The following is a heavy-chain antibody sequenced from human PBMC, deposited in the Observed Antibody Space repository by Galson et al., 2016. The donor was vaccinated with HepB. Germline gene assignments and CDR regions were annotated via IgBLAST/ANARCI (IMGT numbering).Heavy chain of an antibody. CDR1: GFTFSSFG. J-gene: IGHJ4*02. Sequence: SLRLSCAGTGFTFSSFGMSWVRQAPGKGLEWVSVISAIHNQIYYADSVRGRFSISRDNSRSRLFLEMNSLRAEDTAVYYCVILIRGISVWPFDYWGQGTPVVVAS. CDR2: ISAIHNQI. CDR3: VILIRGISVWPFDY. D-gene: IGHD3-10*01. V-gene: IGHV3-23*01.